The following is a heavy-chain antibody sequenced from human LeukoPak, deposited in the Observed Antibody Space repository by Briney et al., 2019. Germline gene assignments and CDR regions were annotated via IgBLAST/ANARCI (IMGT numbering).Heavy chain of an antibody. J-gene: IGHJ4*02. CDR3: ARFTENLPERGIDY. CDR1: GGSIFSSNSY. Sequence: SETLSLICSVSGGSIFSSNSYWGWIRQPPGKGLEWIGSIYYSGNTYYNASLKSRVTISVDTSKNEFSVKLDSVTAADTAVYYCARFTENLPERGIDYWGQGTLVTVSS. V-gene: IGHV4-39*01. CDR2: IYYSGNT. D-gene: IGHD1-1*01.